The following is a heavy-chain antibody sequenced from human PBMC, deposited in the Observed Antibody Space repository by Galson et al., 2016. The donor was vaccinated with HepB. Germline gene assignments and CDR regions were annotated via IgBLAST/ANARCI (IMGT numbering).Heavy chain of an antibody. CDR1: GFSVISNY. CDR3: ARAKYSGTYYIDH. D-gene: IGHD1-26*01. V-gene: IGHV3-53*04. Sequence: SLRLSCAASGFSVISNYMSWVRQAPGKGLEWVSTIYSGNSAYYPDSVKGRFTISRHNSKNTLYLQMDSLTAADTAVYYCARAKYSGTYYIDHWGQGTLVTVSS. CDR2: IYSGNSA. J-gene: IGHJ4*02.